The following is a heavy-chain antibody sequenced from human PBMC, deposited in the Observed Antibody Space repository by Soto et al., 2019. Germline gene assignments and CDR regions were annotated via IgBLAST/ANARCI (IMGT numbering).Heavy chain of an antibody. Sequence: QVQLQESGPGLVKPSETLSLTCTVSGGSVSSGSYYWSWIRQPPGKGLEWIGYIYYSGSTNYNPPLKSRVTISVDTSTNQFSLKLSSVTAADTAVYYCARDRYDSSGYSDAFDIWGQGTMVTVSS. V-gene: IGHV4-61*01. J-gene: IGHJ3*02. CDR1: GGSVSSGSYY. D-gene: IGHD3-22*01. CDR2: IYYSGST. CDR3: ARDRYDSSGYSDAFDI.